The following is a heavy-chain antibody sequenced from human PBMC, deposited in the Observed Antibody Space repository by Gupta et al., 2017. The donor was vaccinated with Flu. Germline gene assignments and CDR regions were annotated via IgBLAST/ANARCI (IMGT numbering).Heavy chain of an antibody. Sequence: VRQAPGKGLEWFSAISGSGGSTYYADSVKGRFTISRDNSKNTLYLQMNSLRAEDTAVYYGAKGRLGYTYYFDYWGQGTLVTVSS. J-gene: IGHJ4*02. CDR3: AKGRLGYTYYFDY. D-gene: IGHD3-16*02. CDR2: ISGSGGST. V-gene: IGHV3-23*01.